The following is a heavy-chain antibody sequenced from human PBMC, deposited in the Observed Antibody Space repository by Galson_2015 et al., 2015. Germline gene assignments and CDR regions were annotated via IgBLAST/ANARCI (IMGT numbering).Heavy chain of an antibody. Sequence: SVKVSCKASGGTFSSYTISWVRQAPGQGLEWMGRIIPILGIANYAQKFQGRVTITADKSTSTAYMELSSLRSEDTAVYYCARDRRYCSGGSCYPGYYYYGMDVWGQGTTVTVSS. J-gene: IGHJ6*02. CDR1: GGTFSSYT. CDR3: ARDRRYCSGGSCYPGYYYYGMDV. CDR2: IIPILGIA. V-gene: IGHV1-69*04. D-gene: IGHD2-15*01.